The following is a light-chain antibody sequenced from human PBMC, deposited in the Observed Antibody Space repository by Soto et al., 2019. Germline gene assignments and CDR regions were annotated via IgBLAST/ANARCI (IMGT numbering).Light chain of an antibody. Sequence: TVLTQSPGPLSLSPGERATLSCRASQSVSSNNLAWYQQRPGQAPRLLIYGASRRAAGTPDRFSGSGSGTDFTLTSSRLEPEDFVVYYCQHYGTSPFGGGTKVEIK. CDR2: GAS. V-gene: IGKV3-20*01. J-gene: IGKJ4*01. CDR3: QHYGTSP. CDR1: QSVSSNN.